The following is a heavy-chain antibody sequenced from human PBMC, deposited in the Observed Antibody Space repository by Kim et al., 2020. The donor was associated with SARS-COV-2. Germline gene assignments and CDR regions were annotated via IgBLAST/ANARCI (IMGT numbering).Heavy chain of an antibody. CDR3: ARGMVRDTNNWFDP. CDR1: SGSISSYY. D-gene: IGHD3-10*01. CDR2: IYYSGST. J-gene: IGHJ5*02. Sequence: SETLSLTCTVSSGSISSYYWSWIRQPPGKGLEWIGYIYYSGSTNYNPSLKSRVTISVDTSKNQFSLKLSSVTAADTAVYYCARGMVRDTNNWFDPWGQGTLVTVSS. V-gene: IGHV4-59*01.